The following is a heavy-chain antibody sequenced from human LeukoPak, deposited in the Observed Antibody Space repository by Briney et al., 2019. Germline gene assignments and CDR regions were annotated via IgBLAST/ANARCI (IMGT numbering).Heavy chain of an antibody. CDR2: INHSGST. CDR3: ARDIVVVPAARVEDGMDV. J-gene: IGHJ6*02. V-gene: IGHV4-34*01. CDR1: GGSFSGYY. D-gene: IGHD2-2*01. Sequence: SETLSLTCAVYGGSFSGYYWSWIRQPPGKGLEWIGEINHSGSTNYNPSLKSRVTISVDTSKNQFSLKLSSVTAADTAVYYCARDIVVVPAARVEDGMDVWGQGTTVTVSS.